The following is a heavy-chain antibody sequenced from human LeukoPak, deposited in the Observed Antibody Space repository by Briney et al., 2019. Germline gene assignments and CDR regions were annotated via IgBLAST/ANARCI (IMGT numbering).Heavy chain of an antibody. CDR3: ASEYYYDSSGYLPGPPYFDY. V-gene: IGHV3-21*01. J-gene: IGHJ4*02. CDR1: GFTTSSYS. D-gene: IGHD3-22*01. Sequence: GGSLRLSCAVSGFTTSSYSMNWVRQPPGKGLEWVSSINSSSSYIYYADSVKGRFTISRDNAKNSLYLQMNSRRAEDTAVYYCASEYYYDSSGYLPGPPYFDYWGQGTLVTVSS. CDR2: INSSSSYI.